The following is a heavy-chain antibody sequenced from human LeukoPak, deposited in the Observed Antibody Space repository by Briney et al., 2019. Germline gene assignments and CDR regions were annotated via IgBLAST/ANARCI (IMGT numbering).Heavy chain of an antibody. V-gene: IGHV3-74*03. Sequence: GGSLRLSCAASGFTFSSYWMHWVRQAPGKGLVWVSGTNTDGSSTMYADSVRGRFTTARDNAKNTLYLQMNSLRAEDTAVYYCYGANAEHWGQGTLVTVSS. D-gene: IGHD4-23*01. J-gene: IGHJ1*01. CDR3: YGANAEH. CDR2: TNTDGSST. CDR1: GFTFSSYW.